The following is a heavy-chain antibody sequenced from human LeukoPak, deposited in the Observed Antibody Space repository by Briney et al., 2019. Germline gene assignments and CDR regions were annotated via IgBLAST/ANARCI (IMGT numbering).Heavy chain of an antibody. D-gene: IGHD6-25*01. CDR1: GFTFISYA. CDR2: INTDGSST. V-gene: IGHV3-74*01. Sequence: GGSLRLSCAASGFTFISYAMSWVRQAPGKGLLWVSRINTDGSSTSYADSVKGRFTISRDNARNTLYLQMNSLRAEDTAVYYCARDSYEAAIYYGMDVWGQGTTVTVSS. CDR3: ARDSYEAAIYYGMDV. J-gene: IGHJ6*02.